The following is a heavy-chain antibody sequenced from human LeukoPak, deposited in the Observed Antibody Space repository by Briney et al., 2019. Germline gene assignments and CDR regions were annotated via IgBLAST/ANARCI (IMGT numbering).Heavy chain of an antibody. J-gene: IGHJ4*02. Sequence: PGGSLRLSCAASGFAFSSHAMSWVRQAPGREFEWVSTIDDSGSATWYGDSVKGRFAVSRDNSKNTLSLQMNSLRAEDTAIYYCTKRPMPGTSTRHFDYWGLGTLVTVSS. V-gene: IGHV3-23*01. CDR1: GFAFSSHA. CDR3: TKRPMPGTSTRHFDY. CDR2: IDDSGSAT. D-gene: IGHD1-26*01.